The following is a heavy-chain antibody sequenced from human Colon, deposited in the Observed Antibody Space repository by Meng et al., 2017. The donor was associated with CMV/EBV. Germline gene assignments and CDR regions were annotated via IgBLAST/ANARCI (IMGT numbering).Heavy chain of an antibody. D-gene: IGHD3-10*01. Sequence: SGPTLVQPTQTLTLPCTFSGFSLSTSGVGVGWIRQPPGKALEWLALIYWNEDKRYSPSLKSRLTITKDTSKKQVVLTMTNMDPVDTATYYCAQNARWLGFFDPWGQGTLVTVSS. V-gene: IGHV2-5*01. CDR3: AQNARWLGFFDP. CDR2: IYWNEDK. CDR1: GFSLSTSGVG. J-gene: IGHJ5*02.